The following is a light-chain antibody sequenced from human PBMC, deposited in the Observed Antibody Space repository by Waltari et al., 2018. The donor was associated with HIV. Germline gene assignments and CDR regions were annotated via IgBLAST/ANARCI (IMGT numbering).Light chain of an antibody. V-gene: IGLV1-47*01. CDR1: SSNIGSNY. CDR3: AAWDDSLSGVV. CDR2: KTN. Sequence: QSVLTQPPSASGTPGQRVTISCSGSSSNIGSNYVYWYQPLPGTSPQLLIYKTNQRPSGGPDRFSGSKSGTSASLAISGLRSEDEADYYCAAWDDSLSGVVIGGGTKLTVL. J-gene: IGLJ2*01.